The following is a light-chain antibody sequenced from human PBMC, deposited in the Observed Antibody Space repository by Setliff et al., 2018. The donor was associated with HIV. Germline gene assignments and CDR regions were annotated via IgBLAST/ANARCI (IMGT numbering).Light chain of an antibody. Sequence: QAVVTQEPSVTVSPGGTVTLTCASGTGAVTSGNYPNWFQQKPGQPPRALIYSANNKHSWTPGRFSGSLLGGKAALTLSHVQPEDEAEYYCLLYYNGGYVFGTGTKVTVL. CDR1: TGAVTSGNY. J-gene: IGLJ1*01. V-gene: IGLV7-43*01. CDR3: LLYYNGGYV. CDR2: SAN.